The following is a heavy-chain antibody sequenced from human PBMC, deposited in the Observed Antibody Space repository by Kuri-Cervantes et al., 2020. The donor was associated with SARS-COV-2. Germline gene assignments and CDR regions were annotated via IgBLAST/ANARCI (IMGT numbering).Heavy chain of an antibody. V-gene: IGHV4-34*01. J-gene: IGHJ4*02. D-gene: IGHD1-26*01. CDR2: INHSGSN. Sequence: ESLKISCAVYGGFFSGYYWSWIRQPPGKGLEWIGEINHSGSNNYNPYPRRRVTISVDTSKNQFSLKLSSVTAADTAVYYCARHEWEPYYFDYWGRGTLVTVSS. CDR3: ARHEWEPYYFDY. CDR1: GGFFSGYY.